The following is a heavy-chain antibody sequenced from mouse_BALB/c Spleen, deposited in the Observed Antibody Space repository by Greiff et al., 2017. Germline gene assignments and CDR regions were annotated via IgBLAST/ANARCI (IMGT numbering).Heavy chain of an antibody. Sequence: EVKLMESGGGLVKPGGSLKLSCAASGFTFSSYAMSWVRQSPEKRLEWVAEISSGGSYTYYPDTVPGRFTISRDNAKNTLYLEMSSLRSEDTAMYYCSRGGGGVDYWGQGTSVTVSS. CDR2: ISSGGSYT. J-gene: IGHJ4*01. CDR3: SRGGGGVDY. CDR1: GFTFSSYA. V-gene: IGHV5-9-4*01.